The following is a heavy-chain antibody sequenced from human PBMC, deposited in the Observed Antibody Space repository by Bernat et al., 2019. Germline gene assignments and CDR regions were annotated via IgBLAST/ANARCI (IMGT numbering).Heavy chain of an antibody. CDR3: AKDPAPWFGPTHGMDV. Sequence: EVQLVESGGGLVQPGRSLRLSCAASGFTFDDYAMHWVRQAPGKGLEWVSGISWNSGSIGYADSVKGRFTISRDNAKNSLYLQMSSLRAEDTALYYCAKDPAPWFGPTHGMDVWGQGTTVTVSS. V-gene: IGHV3-9*01. J-gene: IGHJ6*02. D-gene: IGHD3-10*01. CDR2: ISWNSGSI. CDR1: GFTFDDYA.